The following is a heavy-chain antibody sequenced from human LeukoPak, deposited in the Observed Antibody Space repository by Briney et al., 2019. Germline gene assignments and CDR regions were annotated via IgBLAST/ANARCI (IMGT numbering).Heavy chain of an antibody. CDR1: GYTFTSYY. D-gene: IGHD6-19*01. Sequence: ASVKVSCKASGYTFTSYYMHWVRQAPGQGLEWMGIINPSGGSTSYAQKFQGRVTMTRDTSTSTVYMELSSLRSEDTAVYYCARGYLSNRIAVAGSPPYYFDYWGQGTLVTVSS. CDR2: INPSGGST. CDR3: ARGYLSNRIAVAGSPPYYFDY. V-gene: IGHV1-46*01. J-gene: IGHJ4*02.